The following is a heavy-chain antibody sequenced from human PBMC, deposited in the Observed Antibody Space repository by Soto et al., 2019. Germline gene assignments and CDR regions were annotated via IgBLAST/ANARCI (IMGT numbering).Heavy chain of an antibody. V-gene: IGHV1-24*01. J-gene: IGHJ4*02. CDR2: FDPEDGET. CDR1: GYTLTELS. D-gene: IGHD5-18*01. CDR3: ATSFSAAMAPWYFDY. Sequence: ASVKVSCKVSGYTLTELSMHWVRQAPGKGLEWTGGFDPEDGETIYAQKFQGRVTMTEDTSTDTAYMELSSLRSEDTAVYYCATSFSAAMAPWYFDYWGQGTLVTVSS.